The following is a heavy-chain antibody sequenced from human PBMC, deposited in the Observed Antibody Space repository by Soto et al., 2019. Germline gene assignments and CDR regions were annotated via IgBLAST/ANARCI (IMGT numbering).Heavy chain of an antibody. D-gene: IGHD4-17*01. V-gene: IGHV1-24*01. J-gene: IGHJ4*02. CDR3: ATGRDYGDYEWSRRYYFDY. CDR2: FDPEDGET. Sequence: GASVKVSCKVSGYTLTELSMHWVRQAPGKGLEWMGGFDPEDGETIYAQKFQGRVTMTEDTSTDTAYMELSSLRSEDTAVYYCATGRDYGDYEWSRRYYFDYWGQGTLVTVSS. CDR1: GYTLTELS.